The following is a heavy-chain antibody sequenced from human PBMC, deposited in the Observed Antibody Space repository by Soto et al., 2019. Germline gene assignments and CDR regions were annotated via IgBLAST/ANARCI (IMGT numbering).Heavy chain of an antibody. V-gene: IGHV1-2*06. J-gene: IGHJ4*02. CDR1: GYTFTGYY. CDR2: INPNSGGT. Sequence: VKVSCKASGYTFTGYYMHWVRQAPGQGLEWMGRINPNSGGTNYAQKFQGRVTMTRDTSISTAYMELSRLRSDDTAVYYCARDQCSGGSCLHHPGGYWGEGTLVTVS. CDR3: ARDQCSGGSCLHHPGGY. D-gene: IGHD2-15*01.